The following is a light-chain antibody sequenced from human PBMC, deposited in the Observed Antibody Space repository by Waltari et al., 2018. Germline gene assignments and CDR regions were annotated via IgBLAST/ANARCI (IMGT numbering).Light chain of an antibody. CDR3: SSYTANSRF. V-gene: IGLV2-18*02. Sequence: QSALTQPPSVSGSPGQSVTISCSGTCSDVGCDNRVSWYQQPPGTAPKLIIDDVRNRPSGVSHRFSGCRSGDTASLTISGLQAEDEAYCYCSSYTANSRFFGGGTKLTVL. CDR1: CSDVGCDNR. CDR2: DVR. J-gene: IGLJ2*01.